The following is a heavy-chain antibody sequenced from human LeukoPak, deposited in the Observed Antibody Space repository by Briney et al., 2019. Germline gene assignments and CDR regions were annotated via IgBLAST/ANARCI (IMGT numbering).Heavy chain of an antibody. V-gene: IGHV3-7*03. CDR2: INQDGTEK. CDR3: AKTYYTNAFDI. Sequence: PGGSLRLSCAASGFTFTTYWMSWVRQFPGKGLQWVANINQDGTEKYYVDSVKGRFTISRDNAKNTLSLQMNSLRAEDTAIYYCAKTYYTNAFDIWGQGTLVTVSS. CDR1: GFTFTTYW. J-gene: IGHJ3*02. D-gene: IGHD3-22*01.